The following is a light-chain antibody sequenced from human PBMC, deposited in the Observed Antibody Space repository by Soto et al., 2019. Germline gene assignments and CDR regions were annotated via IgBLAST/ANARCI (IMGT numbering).Light chain of an antibody. J-gene: IGLJ2*01. CDR2: DVS. V-gene: IGLV2-14*01. CDR1: SSDVGGYNF. Sequence: QSALTQPASVSGSPGQSITISRTGTSSDVGGYNFVSWYQQHPGKAPKLMIYDVSNRPSGVSNRFSGSKSANTASLTISGLQAEDEADYYCSSYTSSSTVVFGGGTKVTVL. CDR3: SSYTSSSTVV.